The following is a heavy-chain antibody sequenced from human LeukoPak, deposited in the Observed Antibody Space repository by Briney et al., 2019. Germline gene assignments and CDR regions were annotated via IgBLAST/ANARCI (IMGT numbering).Heavy chain of an antibody. CDR1: GGSFSGYY. Sequence: SETLSLTCAVYGGSFSGYYWSWIRQPPGKGLEWIGEINHSGSTKYNPSLKSRVTISVDTSKNQFSLNVSSVTAADTAVYYCARGPFDYVWGSYRYRFDPWGQGTLVTVSS. V-gene: IGHV4-34*01. CDR2: INHSGST. CDR3: ARGPFDYVWGSYRYRFDP. D-gene: IGHD3-16*02. J-gene: IGHJ5*02.